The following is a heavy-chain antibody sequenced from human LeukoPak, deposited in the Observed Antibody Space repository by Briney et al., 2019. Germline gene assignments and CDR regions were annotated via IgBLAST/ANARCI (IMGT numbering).Heavy chain of an antibody. CDR1: VGATSSSRYN. CDR3: ARHGSIATGAFTH. CDR2: IYYRGST. Sequence: SETPSLTSTLSVGATSSSRYNSGWVRQPPRNGLEWIGSIYYRGSTYYNPSLKSRVTISVDTSKNQFSLKLGSVTAADTAVYYCARHGSIATGAFTHWGQGTLVTVSS. D-gene: IGHD6-13*01. J-gene: IGHJ4*02. V-gene: IGHV4-39*01.